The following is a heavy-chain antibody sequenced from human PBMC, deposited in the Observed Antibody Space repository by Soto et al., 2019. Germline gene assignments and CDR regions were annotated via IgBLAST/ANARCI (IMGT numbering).Heavy chain of an antibody. V-gene: IGHV1-69*06. CDR1: GGTFSSYS. D-gene: IGHD3-22*01. CDR3: AREKKYYYDSSGSPGAFDI. Sequence: SVKGSCKASGGTFSSYSISWVRRSPGQGLEWMGGIIPIFGTANYAQKFQGRVTITADKSTSTAYMELSSLRSEDTAVYYCAREKKYYYDSSGSPGAFDIWGQGTMVTVSS. CDR2: IIPIFGTA. J-gene: IGHJ3*02.